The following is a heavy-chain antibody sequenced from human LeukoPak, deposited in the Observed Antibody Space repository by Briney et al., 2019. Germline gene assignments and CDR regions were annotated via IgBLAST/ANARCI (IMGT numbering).Heavy chain of an antibody. CDR2: IYYSGST. J-gene: IGHJ6*03. Sequence: PSETLSLTCTVSGGSINSYYWSWIRQPPGKGLEWIGYIYYSGSTNYNPSLKSRVTISADTSKNQFSLKLSSVTAADTAVYYCARTTEGGYTYDYFYYYYMDVWGKGTTVTISS. V-gene: IGHV4-59*01. CDR3: ARTTEGGYTYDYFYYYYMDV. D-gene: IGHD5-18*01. CDR1: GGSINSYY.